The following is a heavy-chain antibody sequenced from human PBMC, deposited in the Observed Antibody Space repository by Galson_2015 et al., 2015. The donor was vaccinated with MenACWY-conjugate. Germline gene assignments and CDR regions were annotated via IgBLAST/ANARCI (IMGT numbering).Heavy chain of an antibody. CDR1: GYTFTSYY. CDR2: IDPSGGST. Sequence: SVKVSCKASGYTFTSYYMHWVRQAPGQGLEWMGIIDPSGGSTSYAQKFQGRVTMTRDTSASTVYMELSSLRPEDTAVYYCARGDDILTGYLGSMDVWGQGTTVTVSS. V-gene: IGHV1-46*03. J-gene: IGHJ6*02. D-gene: IGHD3-9*01. CDR3: ARGDDILTGYLGSMDV.